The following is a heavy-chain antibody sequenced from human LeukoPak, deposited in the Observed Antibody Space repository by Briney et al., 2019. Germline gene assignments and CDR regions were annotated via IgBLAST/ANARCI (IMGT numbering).Heavy chain of an antibody. CDR3: ARLVYYDSSGYILD. D-gene: IGHD3-22*01. CDR2: IYYSGNT. J-gene: IGHJ4*02. Sequence: SETLSLTCTVSGGSISSSTYYWGWIRQPPGKGLEWIGSIYYSGNTYYNPSLKSRVTISVDTSKNQFTLKLSSVTAADTAVYYCARLVYYDSSGYILDWGQGTLVTVSS. CDR1: GGSISSSTYY. V-gene: IGHV4-39*01.